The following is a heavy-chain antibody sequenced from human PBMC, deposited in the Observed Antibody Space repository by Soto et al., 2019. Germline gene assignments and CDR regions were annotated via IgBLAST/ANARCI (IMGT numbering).Heavy chain of an antibody. CDR2: IVPILGIA. CDR3: AREGSGYELDD. Sequence: SVKVSCKASGGTFSSYTISWVRQAPGQGLEWMGRIVPILGIANYAQKFQGRVTITADKSTSTAYMELSSLRSEDTAVYYCAREGSGYELDDWGQGTLVTVAS. V-gene: IGHV1-69*04. J-gene: IGHJ4*02. CDR1: GGTFSSYT. D-gene: IGHD5-12*01.